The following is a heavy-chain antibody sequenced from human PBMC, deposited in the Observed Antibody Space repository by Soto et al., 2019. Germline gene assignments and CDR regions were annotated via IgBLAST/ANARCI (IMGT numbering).Heavy chain of an antibody. CDR1: GGSMRSGGYY. Sequence: QVHLQESGPRLVKPSQTLFLTCIVSGGSMRSGGYYWNWIRQHPGRGLEWIGYIHYSGSTFYNPYLKSRVTISLDTSNSYFSLKLTSVTAADTAVYYCAREGEYYNASGSYPTYFDSWGQGTLVTVSS. CDR3: AREGEYYNASGSYPTYFDS. D-gene: IGHD3-10*01. CDR2: IHYSGST. J-gene: IGHJ4*02. V-gene: IGHV4-31*03.